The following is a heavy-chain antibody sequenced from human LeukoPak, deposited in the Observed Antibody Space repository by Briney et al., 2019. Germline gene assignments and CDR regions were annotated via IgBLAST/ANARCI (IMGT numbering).Heavy chain of an antibody. V-gene: IGHV4-59*08. CDR2: IYYSGST. D-gene: IGHD3-22*01. CDR1: GGSISSYY. J-gene: IGHJ4*02. CDR3: ARQDSSGYYSTFDY. Sequence: SETLSLTCTVSGGSISSYYWSWIRQPPGKGLEWIGYIYYSGSTNYNPSLKSRVTISVDTSKNQFSLKLSSVTAADTAVYYCARQDSSGYYSTFDYWSQGTLVTVSS.